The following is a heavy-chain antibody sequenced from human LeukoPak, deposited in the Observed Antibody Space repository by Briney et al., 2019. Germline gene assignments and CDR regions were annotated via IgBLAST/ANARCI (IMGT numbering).Heavy chain of an antibody. CDR2: IVGDADST. CDR3: GKDRRAAADGGLDH. J-gene: IGHJ4*02. V-gene: IGHV3-43*02. D-gene: IGHD6-13*01. CDR1: GFTFYDSG. Sequence: PGGSLRLSCAASGFTFYDSGMHWVRQAPGKALEWVSLIVGDADSTYYAHSVKGRFTISRDNSKNSLYLQMNSLRIEDTALYYCGKDRRAAADGGLDHWGQGTLVTVSS.